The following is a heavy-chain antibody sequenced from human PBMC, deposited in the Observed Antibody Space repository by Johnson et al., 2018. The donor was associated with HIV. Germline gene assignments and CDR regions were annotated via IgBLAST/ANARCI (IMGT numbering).Heavy chain of an antibody. Sequence: VQLVESGGGLVQPGGSLRLSCAASGFTFDDYGMSWVRQGPGKGLEWVSGINWNGGSTGYADSVKGRFTISRDNTNNSLYLQMNSLRAEDTAVYYCVKGIDSSSWYAFDIWGQGTMVTVSS. CDR1: GFTFDDYG. J-gene: IGHJ3*02. CDR3: VKGIDSSSWYAFDI. D-gene: IGHD6-13*01. CDR2: INWNGGST. V-gene: IGHV3-20*04.